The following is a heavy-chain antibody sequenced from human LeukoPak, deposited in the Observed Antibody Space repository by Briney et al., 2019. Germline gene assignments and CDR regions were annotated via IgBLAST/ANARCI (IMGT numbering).Heavy chain of an antibody. D-gene: IGHD3-16*01. V-gene: IGHV4-39*07. CDR2: IFYSGSP. J-gene: IGHJ3*02. CDR1: SGSISTSNYY. Sequence: SETLSLTCTVSSGSISTSNYYWGWVRQPPGKALEWIGNIFYSGSPNYNPSLMSRVTISLDTSKNQFSLKLNSVTAADTAVYYCARDFFAKSATFVAFDIWGPGTMVTVSS. CDR3: ARDFFAKSATFVAFDI.